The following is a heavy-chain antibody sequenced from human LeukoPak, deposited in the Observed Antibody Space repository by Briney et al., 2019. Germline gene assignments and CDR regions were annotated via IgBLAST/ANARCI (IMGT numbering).Heavy chain of an antibody. CDR3: AREEHYYDSSRNWFDA. Sequence: ASVTVSFKASGYTFTGYYMHWVRQAPGQGLEWMGCINPNSGGTNYAQKFQGRVTMTRDTSISTAYMELSRLRSDDTAVYYCAREEHYYDSSRNWFDAGGQGTLVTVSA. CDR1: GYTFTGYY. V-gene: IGHV1-2*02. CDR2: INPNSGGT. J-gene: IGHJ5*02. D-gene: IGHD3-22*01.